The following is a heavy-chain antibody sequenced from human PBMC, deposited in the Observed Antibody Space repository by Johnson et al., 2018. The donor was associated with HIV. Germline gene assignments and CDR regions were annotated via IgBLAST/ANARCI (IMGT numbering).Heavy chain of an antibody. Sequence: VQLVESGGGLIQPGGSLRLSCAASGFTVSSNYMSWVRQAPGKGLEWVSVIYSGDRTYYADSVKGRFTISRDNSTNTLYLQMNSLRAEDTAVYYCARDWSSWYTVDAFDMWGQGTMVTVSS. J-gene: IGHJ3*02. D-gene: IGHD6-13*01. CDR2: IYSGDRT. CDR3: ARDWSSWYTVDAFDM. V-gene: IGHV3-66*03. CDR1: GFTVSSNY.